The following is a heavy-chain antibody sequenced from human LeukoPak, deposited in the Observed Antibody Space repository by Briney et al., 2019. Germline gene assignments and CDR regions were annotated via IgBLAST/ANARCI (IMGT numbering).Heavy chain of an antibody. CDR3: VRDGGTDWYDP. CDR2: IKQDASER. Sequence: PRGSLRLSWAPSGFTISDYWMTWVRQAPGRGLEWVANIKQDASERTYVDSVKGRFTISRDNAKNSIFLQMNSLRVEDMATYYCVRDGGTDWYDPWGQGTLVSVSS. D-gene: IGHD3-16*01. V-gene: IGHV3-7*01. CDR1: GFTISDYW. J-gene: IGHJ5*02.